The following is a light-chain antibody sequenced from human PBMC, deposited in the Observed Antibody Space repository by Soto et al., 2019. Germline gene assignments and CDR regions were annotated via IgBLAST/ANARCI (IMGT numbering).Light chain of an antibody. Sequence: EIVLTQSPGTLSLSPGERATLSCRASQSVSSSFLAWYQQKPGQAPRLLIYGASSRATGIPDRFSGSGSGTDFTLTISRLELEDFAVYYCQQYGSSAYTFGQGNKLEIK. V-gene: IGKV3-20*01. CDR2: GAS. J-gene: IGKJ2*01. CDR3: QQYGSSAYT. CDR1: QSVSSSF.